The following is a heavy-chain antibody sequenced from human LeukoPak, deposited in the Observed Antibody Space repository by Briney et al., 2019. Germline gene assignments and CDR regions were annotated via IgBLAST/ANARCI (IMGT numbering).Heavy chain of an antibody. V-gene: IGHV3-23*01. J-gene: IGHJ4*02. CDR3: ARDHSDGFFDY. D-gene: IGHD2-21*02. CDR2: ISGSGGST. CDR1: GFTFSSYA. Sequence: GGSLRLSCAASGFTFSSYALTWVRQAPGKGLEWVSAISGSGGSTYYADSVKGRFTISRDNPKNTLYLQMNSLRAEDTAVYYCARDHSDGFFDYWGQGTLVTVPS.